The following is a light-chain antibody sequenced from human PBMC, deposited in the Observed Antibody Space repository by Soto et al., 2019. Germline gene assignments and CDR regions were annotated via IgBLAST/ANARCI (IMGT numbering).Light chain of an antibody. Sequence: SYELAQPPSVSVAPGQTATITCGGNRIGYKTVHWYQQKPGQAPVVVVHDDRDRPSGIPERFSGANSGDTATLTISRVEAGDEAHYFRQVWDSSRDQCVFGTGTKVTVL. V-gene: IGLV3-21*02. CDR3: QVWDSSRDQCV. CDR1: RIGYKT. CDR2: DDR. J-gene: IGLJ1*01.